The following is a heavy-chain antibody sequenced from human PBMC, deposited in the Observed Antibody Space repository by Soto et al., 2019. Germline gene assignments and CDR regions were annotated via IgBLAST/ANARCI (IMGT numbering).Heavy chain of an antibody. J-gene: IGHJ4*02. D-gene: IGHD3-10*01. V-gene: IGHV3-33*01. CDR2: IWYDGSNK. CDR3: ARARDYGSGSYFADGLDY. CDR1: GFTFSSYG. Sequence: GGSLRLSCAASGFTFSSYGMHWVRQAPGKGLEWVAVIWYDGSNKYYADSVKGRFTISRDNSKNTLYLQMNSLRAEDTAVYYCARARDYGSGSYFADGLDYWGQGTLVTVSS.